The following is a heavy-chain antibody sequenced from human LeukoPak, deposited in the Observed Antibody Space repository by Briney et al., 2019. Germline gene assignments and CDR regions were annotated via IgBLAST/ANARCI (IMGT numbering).Heavy chain of an antibody. CDR1: GFTFSNYR. Sequence: GSLRLSCAASGFTFSNYRMNWVRQAPGKGLEWVSSISSSSIYIYYADSLKGRFTISRDNAKNSLYLQTNSLRAEDTAVYYCARGRDGYNLVDAFDIWGQGIMVTVSS. D-gene: IGHD5-24*01. V-gene: IGHV3-21*01. CDR3: ARGRDGYNLVDAFDI. J-gene: IGHJ3*02. CDR2: ISSSSIYI.